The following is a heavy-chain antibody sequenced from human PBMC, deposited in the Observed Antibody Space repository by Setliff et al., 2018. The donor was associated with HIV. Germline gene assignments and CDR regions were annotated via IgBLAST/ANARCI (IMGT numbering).Heavy chain of an antibody. CDR1: GGSVSSGGLC. CDR2: IYNTGST. Sequence: SMSPTCTVTGGSVSSGGLCWTWIRQDPGKGLEWFGYIYNTGSTYHSPSLESRVTISIDTSKNQFSLKLSSVTAADTAVYFWARGRGRSSSWPFDYWCQGTLVTVSS. J-gene: IGHJ4*02. V-gene: IGHV4-31*03. D-gene: IGHD6-13*01. CDR3: ARGRGRSSSWPFDY.